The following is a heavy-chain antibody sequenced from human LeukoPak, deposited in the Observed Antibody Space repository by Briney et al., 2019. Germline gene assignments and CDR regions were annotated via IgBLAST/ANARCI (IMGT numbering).Heavy chain of an antibody. D-gene: IGHD6-25*01. CDR3: AREGYSSGEYDY. CDR1: GFTFSSYR. Sequence: GGSLRLSCAASGFTFSSYRMSWVRQAPGKGLEWVANIKQDGSEKYYVDSVKGRFTISRDNAKNSLYLQMNSLRAEDTAVYYCAREGYSSGEYDYWGQGTLVTVSS. CDR2: IKQDGSEK. J-gene: IGHJ4*02. V-gene: IGHV3-7*01.